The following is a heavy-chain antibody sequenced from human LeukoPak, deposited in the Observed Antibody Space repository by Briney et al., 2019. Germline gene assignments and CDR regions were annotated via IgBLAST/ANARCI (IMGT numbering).Heavy chain of an antibody. Sequence: SVKVPCKASGGTFSSYAISWVRQAPGQGLEWMGGIIPIFGTANYAQKFQGRVTITADESTSTAYMELSSLRSEDTAVYYCARDLDSSGYFDYWGQGTLVTVSS. V-gene: IGHV1-69*01. J-gene: IGHJ4*02. CDR2: IIPIFGTA. CDR3: ARDLDSSGYFDY. CDR1: GGTFSSYA. D-gene: IGHD3-22*01.